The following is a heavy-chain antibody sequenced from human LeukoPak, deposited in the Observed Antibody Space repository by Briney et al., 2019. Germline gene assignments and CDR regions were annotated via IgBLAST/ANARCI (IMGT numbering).Heavy chain of an antibody. CDR2: IWYDGSNK. V-gene: IGHV3-33*01. D-gene: IGHD5-18*01. J-gene: IGHJ4*02. CDR1: GFTFSSYG. Sequence: GSLRLSCAASGFTFSSYGMHWVRQAPGKGLEWMAVIWYDGSNKYYADSVKGRFTISRDNSKNTLYLQMNSLRAEDTAVYYCARSLYSYGYELPFDYWGQGTLVTVSS. CDR3: ARSLYSYGYELPFDY.